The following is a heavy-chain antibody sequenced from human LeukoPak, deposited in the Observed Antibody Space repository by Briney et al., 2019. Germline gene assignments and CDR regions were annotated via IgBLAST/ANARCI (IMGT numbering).Heavy chain of an antibody. J-gene: IGHJ6*02. CDR1: GFTVSSNY. V-gene: IGHV3-66*01. CDR2: IYSGGST. Sequence: GGSLRLSCAASGFTVSSNYMSWVRQAPGKGLEWVSVIYSGGSTYYADSVKGRFTISRDNSKNTLYLQMNSLRAEDTAVYYCARADGVYHYYGMDVWGQGTTVTVSS. CDR3: ARADGVYHYYGMDV.